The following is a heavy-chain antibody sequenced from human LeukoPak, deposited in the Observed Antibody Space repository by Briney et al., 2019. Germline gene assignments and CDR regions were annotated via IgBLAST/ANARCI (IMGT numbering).Heavy chain of an antibody. Sequence: SETLSLTCTVSGGSISSYYWSWIRQPPGKGLEWIGYIYYSGSTNYNPSLKSRVTISVDTSKNQFSLKLSSVTAADTAVYYCARDPVVRGAFDIWGQGTMVTVSS. D-gene: IGHD6-6*01. V-gene: IGHV4-59*01. CDR1: GGSISSYY. J-gene: IGHJ3*02. CDR3: ARDPVVRGAFDI. CDR2: IYYSGST.